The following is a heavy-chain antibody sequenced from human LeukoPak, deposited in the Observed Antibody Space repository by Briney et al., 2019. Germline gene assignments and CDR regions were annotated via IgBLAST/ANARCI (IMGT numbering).Heavy chain of an antibody. CDR1: GYTFTSYG. J-gene: IGHJ5*02. Sequence: GASVKVSCKASGYTFTSYGISWVRQAPGQGLEWMGWISAYNGNTNYAQKLQGRVTMTTDTSTSTAYMELRSLRSDDTAVYYCAREMGRYNWNYGNWFDPWGQGTLVTVSS. CDR2: ISAYNGNT. D-gene: IGHD1-7*01. CDR3: AREMGRYNWNYGNWFDP. V-gene: IGHV1-18*01.